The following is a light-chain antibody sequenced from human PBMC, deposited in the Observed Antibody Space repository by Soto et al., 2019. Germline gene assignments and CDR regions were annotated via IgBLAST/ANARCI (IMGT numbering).Light chain of an antibody. CDR1: NIGSQS. CDR2: YDR. V-gene: IGLV3-21*01. Sequence: SYELTQAPSVSVSPGKTATITCGGNNIGSQSVHWYQQKPGQAPVLVMFYDRVRPSGIPDRFSGSNSGNTATLTISRVEAGDEADYYCQVWDSSGDHLGVFGGGTKLTVL. J-gene: IGLJ3*02. CDR3: QVWDSSGDHLGV.